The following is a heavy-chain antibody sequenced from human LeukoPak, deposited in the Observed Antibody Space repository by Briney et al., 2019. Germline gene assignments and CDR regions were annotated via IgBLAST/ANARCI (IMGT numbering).Heavy chain of an antibody. Sequence: GGSLRLSCAASGFTFSNAWMSWVRQAPGKGLEWVGRIKSKTDGGTTDYAAPVKGRFTISRDDSKNTLYLQMNSLKTEDTAVYYCTTDLAYCGGDCQGPVDYWGQGTLVTVSS. CDR3: TTDLAYCGGDCQGPVDY. D-gene: IGHD2-21*02. J-gene: IGHJ4*02. V-gene: IGHV3-15*01. CDR1: GFTFSNAW. CDR2: IKSKTDGGTT.